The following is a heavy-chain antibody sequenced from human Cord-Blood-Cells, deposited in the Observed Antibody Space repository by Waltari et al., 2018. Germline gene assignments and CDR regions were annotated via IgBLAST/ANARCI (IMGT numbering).Heavy chain of an antibody. D-gene: IGHD2-2*01. Sequence: QVQLVQSGAEVKKPGSSVKVSCKASGGTFSSYTISWVRQAPGQGLEWMGRIIPILGIANYAQKFQSRVTITADKSTSTAYMGLSSLKSEDTAMYYCARVYCSSTSCYGSWFDPWGQGTLLTVSS. CDR1: GGTFSSYT. J-gene: IGHJ5*02. V-gene: IGHV1-69*02. CDR2: IIPILGIA. CDR3: ARVYCSSTSCYGSWFDP.